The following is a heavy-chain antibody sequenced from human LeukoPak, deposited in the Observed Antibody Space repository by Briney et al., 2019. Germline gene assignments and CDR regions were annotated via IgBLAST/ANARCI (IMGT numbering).Heavy chain of an antibody. CDR1: GGSISSYY. CDR2: IYYSGST. J-gene: IGHJ4*02. V-gene: IGHV4-59*08. Sequence: SETLSLTCTVSGGSISSYYWSWIRQPPGKGLEWIGYIYYSGSTNYNPSLKSRVTISVDTSKNQFSLKLSSVTAADTAVYYCARLKRYYDILTGYSPLYYFDYWGQGTLVTVSS. D-gene: IGHD3-9*01. CDR3: ARLKRYYDILTGYSPLYYFDY.